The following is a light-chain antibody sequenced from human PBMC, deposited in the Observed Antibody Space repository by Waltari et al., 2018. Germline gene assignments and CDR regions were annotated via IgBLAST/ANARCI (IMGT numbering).Light chain of an antibody. J-gene: IGKJ2*01. Sequence: DIQMTQSPSTLSASVGDSVTIPCRASQNINDWLAWYQQKPGKAPKVLIYKASNLESGVPSRFSGSGSGTDFTLTISSLQPDDFATYYCQQYNTYTYTFGQGTKLEIK. CDR3: QQYNTYTYT. CDR2: KAS. CDR1: QNINDW. V-gene: IGKV1-5*03.